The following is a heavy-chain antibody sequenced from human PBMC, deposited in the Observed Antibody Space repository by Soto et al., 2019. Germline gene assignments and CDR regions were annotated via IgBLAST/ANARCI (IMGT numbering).Heavy chain of an antibody. J-gene: IGHJ4*02. CDR1: GFTFSSYA. CDR3: AKYMQWLPHDY. V-gene: IGHV3-23*01. Sequence: EVQLLESGGGLVQPGGSLRLSCAASGFTFSSYAMSWVRQAPGKGLEWVSTITGSGGSTYYADSVKGRFTISRDNSKNTLYLQMNSLRAEDMAVYYCAKYMQWLPHDYWGQGTLVTVSS. CDR2: ITGSGGST. D-gene: IGHD6-19*01.